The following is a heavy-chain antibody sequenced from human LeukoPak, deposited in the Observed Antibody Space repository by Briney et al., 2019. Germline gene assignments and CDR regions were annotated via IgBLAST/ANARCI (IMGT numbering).Heavy chain of an antibody. CDR3: TREYGDYPSNYYGMDV. CDR2: ISSSSSYI. V-gene: IGHV3-21*01. Sequence: GGSLRLSCAASGFTFSSYSMNWVRQAPGKGLEWVSSISSSSSYIYYADSVKGRFTISRGNAKNSLYLQMNSLRAEDTAVYYCTREYGDYPSNYYGMDVWGQGTTVTVSS. CDR1: GFTFSSYS. D-gene: IGHD4-17*01. J-gene: IGHJ6*02.